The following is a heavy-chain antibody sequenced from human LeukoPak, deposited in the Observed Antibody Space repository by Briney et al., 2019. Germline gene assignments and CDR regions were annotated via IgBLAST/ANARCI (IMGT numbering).Heavy chain of an antibody. CDR3: ARDHITMVRGVNDY. CDR1: GYTFTSYG. J-gene: IGHJ4*02. V-gene: IGHV1-18*04. Sequence: ASVRVSCKASGYTFTSYGMSWVRQAPGQGLEGMGWISAYNGNTNYAQKLQGRVTMTTDTSTSTAYMELRSLRSDDTALYYCARDHITMVRGVNDYWGQGTLVTVSS. D-gene: IGHD3-10*01. CDR2: ISAYNGNT.